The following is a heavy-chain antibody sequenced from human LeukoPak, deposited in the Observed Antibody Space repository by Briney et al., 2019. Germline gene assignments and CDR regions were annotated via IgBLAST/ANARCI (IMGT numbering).Heavy chain of an antibody. CDR1: GFTFDDYA. Sequence: GGSLRLSCAASGFTFDDYAMHWVRQAPGKGLEWVSHISWDGGSTYYADSVKGRFTISRDNSKNSLYLQMNSLRAEDTALYYCAKGAVEQWLVLYFDYWGQGTLVTVSS. J-gene: IGHJ4*02. V-gene: IGHV3-43D*04. CDR2: ISWDGGST. D-gene: IGHD6-19*01. CDR3: AKGAVEQWLVLYFDY.